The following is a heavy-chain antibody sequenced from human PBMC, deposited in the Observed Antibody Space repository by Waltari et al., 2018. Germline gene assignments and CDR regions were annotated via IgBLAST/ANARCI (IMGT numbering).Heavy chain of an antibody. D-gene: IGHD3-10*01. V-gene: IGHV4-30-2*01. CDR3: ARDRLWFGDPSWFDP. J-gene: IGHJ5*02. Sequence: QLQLQESGSGLVKPLQTLSLTCAVSGGSISSGGYSWSWIRQPPGKGLEWIGYIYHSGSTYYNPSLKSRVTISVDRSKNQFSLKLSSVTAADTAVYYCARDRLWFGDPSWFDPWGQGTLVTVSS. CDR1: GGSISSGGYS. CDR2: IYHSGST.